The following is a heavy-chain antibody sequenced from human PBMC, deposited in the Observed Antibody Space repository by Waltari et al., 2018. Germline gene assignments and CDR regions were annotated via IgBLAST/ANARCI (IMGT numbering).Heavy chain of an antibody. V-gene: IGHV3-74*01. D-gene: IGHD5-18*01. Sequence: VQLVESGGGLVQPGGSLRLSCEASGFTFGDYWMLWVRQVPGKGLEWVSRINVDGGYISYTDSVKGRFTISRDNAKNTVFLQLSSVTVEDTGVYFCARKGGRGYPYGPFYYDYWGQGTLVTVSS. J-gene: IGHJ4*02. CDR2: INVDGGYI. CDR1: GFTFGDYW. CDR3: ARKGGRGYPYGPFYYDY.